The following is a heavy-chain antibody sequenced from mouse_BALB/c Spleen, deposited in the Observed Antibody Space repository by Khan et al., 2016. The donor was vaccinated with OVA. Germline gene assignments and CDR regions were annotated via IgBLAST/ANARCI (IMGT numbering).Heavy chain of an antibody. V-gene: IGHV3-8*02. CDR3: ARSYGSWAMDY. D-gene: IGHD1-1*01. Sequence: VQLKESGPSLVKPSQTLSLTCSVTGDSITSGFWNWIRKFPGNKFEYLGYITYSGNIYYNPSLKSRISITRDTSKSQYYLQLNSVTTEDTATYXCARSYGSWAMDYWGQGTSVTVSS. CDR2: ITYSGNI. CDR1: GDSITSGF. J-gene: IGHJ4*01.